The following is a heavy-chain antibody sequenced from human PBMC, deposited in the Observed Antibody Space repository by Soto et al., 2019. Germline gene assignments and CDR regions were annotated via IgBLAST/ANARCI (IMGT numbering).Heavy chain of an antibody. D-gene: IGHD6-19*01. Sequence: GGSLRLSCAASGFVFTNYGMQWVRHAPGKGLEWVAFISNDGSKKYYADSVKGRFTISRDNSENTVYLQMTSLRPDDTAVFYCARDVAMPSGLGLGYWGQGTLVTVSS. J-gene: IGHJ4*02. V-gene: IGHV3-30*03. CDR2: ISNDGSKK. CDR3: ARDVAMPSGLGLGY. CDR1: GFVFTNYG.